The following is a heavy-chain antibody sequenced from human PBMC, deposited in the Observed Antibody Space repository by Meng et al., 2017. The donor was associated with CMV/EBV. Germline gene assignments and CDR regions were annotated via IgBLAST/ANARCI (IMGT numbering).Heavy chain of an antibody. Sequence: SVKVSCKASGGTFSSYAISWVRQAPGQGLEWMGGIIPIFGTANYAQKFQGRVTITTDESTSTAYMELSSLRFEDTAVYYCARGYDFWSGPTRTYYYYGMDVWGQGTTVTVSS. J-gene: IGHJ6*02. CDR3: ARGYDFWSGPTRTYYYYGMDV. D-gene: IGHD3-3*01. CDR2: IIPIFGTA. CDR1: GGTFSSYA. V-gene: IGHV1-69*05.